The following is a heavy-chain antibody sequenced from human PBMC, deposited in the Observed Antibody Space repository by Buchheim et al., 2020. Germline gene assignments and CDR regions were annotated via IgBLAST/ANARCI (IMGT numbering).Heavy chain of an antibody. D-gene: IGHD4-17*01. V-gene: IGHV4-59*01. Sequence: QVQLQESGPGLVKPSETLSLTCTVSGGSMSGYYWSWIRQPPGKGLEWIGYIYYSGGTRYNPSLKSRVTMSVDTSKNPFSLKLSSVTAADTALYYCARLISKVGDYYYYAMDVWGQGTT. CDR2: IYYSGGT. CDR3: ARLISKVGDYYYYAMDV. CDR1: GGSMSGYY. J-gene: IGHJ6*02.